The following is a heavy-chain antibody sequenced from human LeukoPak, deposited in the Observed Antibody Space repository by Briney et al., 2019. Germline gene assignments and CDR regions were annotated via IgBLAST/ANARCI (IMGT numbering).Heavy chain of an antibody. J-gene: IGHJ4*02. V-gene: IGHV1-2*02. CDR3: ARVGSDSSGWRRFDY. CDR1: GGTFSSYA. Sequence: ASVKVSCKASGGTFSSYAISWVRQAPGQGLEWMGWINPNSGGTNSAQKFQGRVTMTRDTSISTAYMELSRLRSDDTAVYYCARVGSDSSGWRRFDYWGQGTLVTVSS. D-gene: IGHD6-19*01. CDR2: INPNSGGT.